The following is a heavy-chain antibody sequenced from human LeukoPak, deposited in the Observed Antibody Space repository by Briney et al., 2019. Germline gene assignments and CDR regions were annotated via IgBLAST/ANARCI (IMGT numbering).Heavy chain of an antibody. D-gene: IGHD3-16*01. Sequence: SVKVSCKASGGTFSSYAISWVRQAPGQGLEWMGGIIPIFGTANYAQKFQGRVTITTDESTSTAYMELSSLRSEDTAVYYCARVSLRGSGLGYWGQGTLVTVSS. CDR3: ARVSLRGSGLGY. CDR1: GGTFSSYA. V-gene: IGHV1-69*05. CDR2: IIPIFGTA. J-gene: IGHJ4*02.